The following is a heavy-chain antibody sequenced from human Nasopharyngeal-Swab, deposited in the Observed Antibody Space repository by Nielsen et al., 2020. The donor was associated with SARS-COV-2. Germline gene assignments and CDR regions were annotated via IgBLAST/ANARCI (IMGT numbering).Heavy chain of an antibody. J-gene: IGHJ4*02. Sequence: SETLSPTCTVPGGSISSSSYYWCWIRQPPGKGLEWIGSIYYSGSTYYNPSLKSRVTISVDTSKNQFSLKLSSVTAADTAVYYCARASNSSSPDYWGQGTLVTVSS. V-gene: IGHV4-39*01. CDR2: IYYSGST. CDR3: ARASNSSSPDY. CDR1: GGSISSSSYY. D-gene: IGHD6-6*01.